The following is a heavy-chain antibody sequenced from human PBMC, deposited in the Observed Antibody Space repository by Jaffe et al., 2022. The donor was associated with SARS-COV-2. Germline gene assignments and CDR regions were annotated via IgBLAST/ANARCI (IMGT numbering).Heavy chain of an antibody. Sequence: QLQLQESGPGLVKPSETLSLTCTVSGGSISSSSYYWGWIRQPPGKGLEWIGSIYYSGSTYYNPSLKSRVTISVDTSKNQFSLKLSSVTAADTAVYYCATQPTDVAYYYYGMDVWGQGTTVTVSS. CDR1: GGSISSSSYY. CDR2: IYYSGST. J-gene: IGHJ6*02. V-gene: IGHV4-39*01. D-gene: IGHD2-15*01. CDR3: ATQPTDVAYYYYGMDV.